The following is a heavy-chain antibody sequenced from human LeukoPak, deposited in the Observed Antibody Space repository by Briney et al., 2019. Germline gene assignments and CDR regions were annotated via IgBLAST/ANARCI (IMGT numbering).Heavy chain of an antibody. CDR1: GFTFSRYW. J-gene: IGHJ4*02. CDR2: INQDGREK. Sequence: ETGGALRLSCAASGFTFSRYWMSWVRQAPGKGLEWVANINQDGREKYDVDSVKGRFTISRDNAKNSLYLQMNSLRAEDTAVYYCATSGWGLRTPFDYWGQGTPVTVSS. V-gene: IGHV3-7*02. CDR3: ATSGWGLRTPFDY. D-gene: IGHD1-26*01.